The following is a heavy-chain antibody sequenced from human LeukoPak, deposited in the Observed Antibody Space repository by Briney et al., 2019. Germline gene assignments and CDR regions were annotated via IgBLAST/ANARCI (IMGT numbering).Heavy chain of an antibody. CDR2: IYYSGST. J-gene: IGHJ4*02. D-gene: IGHD3-16*01. CDR1: GGSISSSSYY. CDR3: ARPAGEYYFDY. V-gene: IGHV4-39*01. Sequence: LSETLSLTCTVSGGSISSSSYYWGWIRQPPGKGLEWIGSIYYSGSTYYNPSLKSRVTISVDTSKNQFSLKLSSVTAADTAVYYCARPAGEYYFDYWGQGTLVTVSS.